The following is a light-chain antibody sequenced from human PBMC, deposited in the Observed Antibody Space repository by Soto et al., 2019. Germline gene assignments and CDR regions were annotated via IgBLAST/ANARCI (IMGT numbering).Light chain of an antibody. CDR1: QSVSSN. V-gene: IGKV3-15*01. Sequence: EVVMTQSPATLSVSPGERATFSCRASQSVSSNLAWYQQKPGQAPRLLIYGASTRATGIPARFTGSGSGTEFTLTISSLQSVDFAVYYCQQYNNWPPYTFGQGTKLEIK. CDR3: QQYNNWPPYT. J-gene: IGKJ2*01. CDR2: GAS.